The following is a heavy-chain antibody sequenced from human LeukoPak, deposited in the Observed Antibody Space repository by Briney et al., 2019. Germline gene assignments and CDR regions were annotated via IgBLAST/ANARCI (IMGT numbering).Heavy chain of an antibody. CDR2: TSSSSSYI. J-gene: IGHJ4*02. CDR1: GFTFSSYS. Sequence: GGSLRLSCAASGFTFSSYSMNWVRQAPGKGLEWVSSTSSSSSYIYYADSVKGRFTISRDNAKNSLYLQMNSLRAEDTAVYYCARALGVAAALGPYYFDYWGQGTLVTVSS. V-gene: IGHV3-21*01. CDR3: ARALGVAAALGPYYFDY. D-gene: IGHD6-13*01.